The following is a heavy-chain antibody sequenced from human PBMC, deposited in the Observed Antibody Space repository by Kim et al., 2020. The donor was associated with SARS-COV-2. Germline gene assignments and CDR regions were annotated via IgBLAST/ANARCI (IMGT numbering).Heavy chain of an antibody. D-gene: IGHD3-22*01. CDR3: ARDGMVPYYYDSSGNFDY. CDR1: GFTFSSYS. Sequence: GGSLRLSCAASGFTFSSYSMNWVRQAPGKGLEWVSSISSSSSYIYYADSVKGRFTISRDNAKNSLYLQMNSLRAEDTAVYYCARDGMVPYYYDSSGNFDYWGQGTLVTVSS. V-gene: IGHV3-21*01. J-gene: IGHJ4*02. CDR2: ISSSSSYI.